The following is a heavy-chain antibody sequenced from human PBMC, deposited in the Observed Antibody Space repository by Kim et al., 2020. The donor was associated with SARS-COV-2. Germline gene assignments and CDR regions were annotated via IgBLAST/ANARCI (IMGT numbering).Heavy chain of an antibody. J-gene: IGHJ4*02. V-gene: IGHV3-74*01. CDR1: EFTLSDYW. CDR3: ARDPYISGDY. Sequence: GGSLRLSCVASEFTLSDYWMHWVRQAPGKGLVWFSRISQNGRTTNYADSVKGRFTISRDNAKNTVYLQMNSLRVEDTAVYYCARDPYISGDYWGQGNLVTVSS. D-gene: IGHD3-22*01. CDR2: ISQNGRTT.